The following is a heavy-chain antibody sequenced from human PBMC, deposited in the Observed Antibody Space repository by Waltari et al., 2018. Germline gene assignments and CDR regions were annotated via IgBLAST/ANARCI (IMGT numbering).Heavy chain of an antibody. CDR1: GFTFRTFS. CDR3: AREQYELLWELDY. V-gene: IGHV3-30-3*01. Sequence: QVQLVESGGGVVQPGRSLRLSCAASGFTFRTFSMHWVRQAPGKGLEWVAFISYDGSNKYYADSVKGRFTISRDNSENTMYLEMNSLRAEDTAVFYCAREQYELLWELDYWGQGTLVTVSS. D-gene: IGHD3-10*01. J-gene: IGHJ4*02. CDR2: ISYDGSNK.